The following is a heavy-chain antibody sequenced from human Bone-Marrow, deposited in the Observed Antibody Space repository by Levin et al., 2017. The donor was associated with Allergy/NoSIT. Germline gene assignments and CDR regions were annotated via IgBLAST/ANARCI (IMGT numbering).Heavy chain of an antibody. V-gene: IGHV3-23*01. CDR3: AKVHSVTIFGVADFDY. CDR2: ISGSGGST. CDR1: GFTFSSYA. Sequence: PGGSLRLSCAASGFTFSSYAMSWVRQAPGKGLEWVSAISGSGGSTYYADSVKGRFTISRDNSKNTLYLQMNSLRAEDTAVYYCAKVHSVTIFGVADFDYWGQGTLVTVSS. D-gene: IGHD3-3*01. J-gene: IGHJ4*02.